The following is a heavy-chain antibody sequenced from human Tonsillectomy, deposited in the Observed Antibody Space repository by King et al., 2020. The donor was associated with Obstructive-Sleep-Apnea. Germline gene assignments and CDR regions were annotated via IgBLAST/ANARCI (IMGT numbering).Heavy chain of an antibody. CDR2: IYPGDSDS. J-gene: IGHJ4*02. CDR3: ARPIGGSWYXFXX. D-gene: IGHD2-15*01. V-gene: IGHV5-51*01. Sequence: QLVQSGAEVKKPGESLKISCKGSGHNFPSYWIGWVRQMPGKGLEWMGFIYPGDSDSRYSPSFQGQVTISADKSISTAYLQWSSLKASDTAMYFCARPIGGSWYXFXXXXQGTLVTVSS. CDR1: GHNFPSYW.